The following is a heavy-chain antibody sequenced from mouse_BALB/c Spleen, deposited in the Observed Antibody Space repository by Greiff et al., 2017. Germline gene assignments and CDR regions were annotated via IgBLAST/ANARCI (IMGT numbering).Heavy chain of an antibody. D-gene: IGHD1-1*01. Sequence: EVQLQQSGGGLVQPGGSLKLSCAASGFDFSRYWMSWVRQAPGKGLEWIGEINPDSSTINYTPSLKDKFIISRDNAKNTLYLQMSKVRSEDTALYYCARGIYYYGSSYFDYWGQGTTLTVSS. J-gene: IGHJ2*01. CDR2: INPDSSTI. CDR3: ARGIYYYGSSYFDY. CDR1: GFDFSRYW. V-gene: IGHV4-1*02.